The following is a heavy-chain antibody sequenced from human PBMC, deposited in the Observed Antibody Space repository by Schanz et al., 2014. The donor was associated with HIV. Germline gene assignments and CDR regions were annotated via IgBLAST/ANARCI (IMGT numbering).Heavy chain of an antibody. CDR2: INSNEGTT. CDR3: VHDDSDNDGFDM. D-gene: IGHD3-22*01. J-gene: IGHJ3*02. V-gene: IGHV3-23*01. CDR1: GFTFYTYA. Sequence: EVQLLESGGGLVQPGKSLRLSCAASGFTFYTYAMTWVRQAPGKGLEWVSRINSNEGTTDYADSVKGRFTISRDNAKNTLYLQMNSLRAEDTAVYYCVHDDSDNDGFDMWGQGTMVTVSS.